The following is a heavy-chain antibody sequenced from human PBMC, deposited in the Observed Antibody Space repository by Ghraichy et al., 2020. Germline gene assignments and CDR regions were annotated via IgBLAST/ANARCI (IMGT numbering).Heavy chain of an antibody. Sequence: GSLRRSCAASGFTFSSYGMHWVRQAPGKGLEWVAVIWYDGSNKYYADSVKGRFTISRDNSKNTLYLQMNSLRAEDTAVYYCARERVVTAFYYYYYGMDVWGQGTTVTVSS. V-gene: IGHV3-33*01. J-gene: IGHJ6*02. CDR2: IWYDGSNK. CDR3: ARERVVTAFYYYYYGMDV. CDR1: GFTFSSYG. D-gene: IGHD2-21*02.